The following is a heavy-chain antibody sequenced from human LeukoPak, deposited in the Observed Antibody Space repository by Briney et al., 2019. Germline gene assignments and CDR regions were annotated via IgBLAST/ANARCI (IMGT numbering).Heavy chain of an antibody. V-gene: IGHV4-4*07. D-gene: IGHD1-1*01. Sequence: PSETLSLTCTVSGASISGYYWSRIRQPAGKGLEWIGRIYSSGSTNYNPSLKSRVTMSVDTSKNQFSLKVTSLTAADTAVYYCARGPTISETGYFDYWGQGTLVTVSS. J-gene: IGHJ4*03. CDR3: ARGPTISETGYFDY. CDR1: GASISGYY. CDR2: IYSSGST.